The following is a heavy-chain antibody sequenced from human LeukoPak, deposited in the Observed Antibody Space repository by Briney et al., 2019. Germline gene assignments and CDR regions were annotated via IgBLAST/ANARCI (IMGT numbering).Heavy chain of an antibody. CDR1: GGSFSGYY. CDR3: AREAYCGGDCYSGFDY. Sequence: PSETLSLTCAVYGGSFSGYYWSWIRQPPGKGLGWIGEINHSGSTNYNPSLKSRVTMSVDTSKNRFSLKLSSVTAADTAVYYCAREAYCGGDCYSGFDYWGQGTLVTVSS. CDR2: INHSGST. D-gene: IGHD2-21*02. J-gene: IGHJ4*02. V-gene: IGHV4-34*01.